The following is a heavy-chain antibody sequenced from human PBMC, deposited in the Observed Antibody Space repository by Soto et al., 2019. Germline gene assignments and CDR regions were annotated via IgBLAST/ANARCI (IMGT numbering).Heavy chain of an antibody. Sequence: SQTLSLSCAVSGDSIRSYYWSWIRHLPGKGLEWIGYFYYSGYTSYNPSLKSRVTISVDTSKNQFSLKLNSVTAADTAVYYCARCFSGNYPSHPEEQYYFDSWGQGTLVTVSS. V-gene: IGHV4-59*01. D-gene: IGHD1-26*01. J-gene: IGHJ4*02. CDR3: ARCFSGNYPSHPEEQYYFDS. CDR1: GDSIRSYY. CDR2: FYYSGYT.